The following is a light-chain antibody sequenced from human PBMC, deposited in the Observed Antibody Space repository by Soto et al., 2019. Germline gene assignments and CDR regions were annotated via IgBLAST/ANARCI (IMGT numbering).Light chain of an antibody. J-gene: IGKJ4*01. Sequence: VWTQSPATLSLSPGERATLSCRASQSVSNNYLAWYQQKPGQAPRLLIYGASNRATGIPDRFSGSGSGTDFTLTISSLQPDDSATYYCQQYNTFLTFGGGTKVDIK. CDR3: QQYNTFLT. CDR2: GAS. V-gene: IGKV3D-7*01. CDR1: QSVSNNY.